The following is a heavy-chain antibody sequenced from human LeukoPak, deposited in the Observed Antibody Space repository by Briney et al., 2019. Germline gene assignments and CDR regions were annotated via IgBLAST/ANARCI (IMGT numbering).Heavy chain of an antibody. Sequence: SETLSLTCTVSGDSITSSNHYWGWIRQPPGKGLEWIGSFSYRGSTYDNPSLKSRVTMSVDRSTNLFSLRLSSVTAADTAVYYCARHPGIAVAGDVFDFWGAG. CDR2: FSYRGST. D-gene: IGHD6-19*01. CDR1: GDSITSSNHY. CDR3: ARHPGIAVAGDVFDF. J-gene: IGHJ3*01. V-gene: IGHV4-39*01.